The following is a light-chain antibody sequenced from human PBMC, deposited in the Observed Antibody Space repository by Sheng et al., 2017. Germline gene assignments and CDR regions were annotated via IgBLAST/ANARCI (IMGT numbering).Light chain of an antibody. CDR3: QQRSKWPFT. J-gene: IGKJ3*01. CDR1: QALNNN. CDR2: DAS. V-gene: IGKV3-11*01. Sequence: IVLTQSPATLSVSPGERVTLSCRASQALNNNLAWYQQKPGQAPRLLIYDASNRATGIPARFSGSGSGTDFTLTISSLEPEDFAVYSCQQRSKWPFTFGPGSKLDVK.